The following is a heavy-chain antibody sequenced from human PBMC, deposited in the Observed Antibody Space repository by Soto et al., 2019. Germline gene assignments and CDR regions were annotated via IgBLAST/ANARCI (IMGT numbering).Heavy chain of an antibody. J-gene: IGHJ4*02. Sequence: PGGSLRLSYAASGFTFSDYYMSWIRQAPGKGLEWVSYISSSGSTIYYADSVKGRFTISRDNAKNSLYLQMNSLRAEDTAVYYCASAAYYYDSSGYYYGPYFDYWGQGTLVTVSS. D-gene: IGHD3-22*01. CDR1: GFTFSDYY. CDR2: ISSSGSTI. CDR3: ASAAYYYDSSGYYYGPYFDY. V-gene: IGHV3-11*01.